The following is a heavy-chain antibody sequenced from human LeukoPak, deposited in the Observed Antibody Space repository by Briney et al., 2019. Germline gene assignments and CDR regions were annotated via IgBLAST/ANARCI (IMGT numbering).Heavy chain of an antibody. J-gene: IGHJ3*02. CDR1: GFTVSSNY. V-gene: IGHV3-66*04. D-gene: IGHD5-18*01. CDR2: IYSGGIYNDGTT. CDR3: ARRELLGYSYGLRTFNI. Sequence: GGSLRLSCAASGFTVSSNYMSRVRQAPGKGLEWVSVIYSGGIYNDGTTNYGDSVKGRFTISRDNSKNTLYLQMNSLRAEDTAVYYCARRELLGYSYGLRTFNIWGQGTTVTVSS.